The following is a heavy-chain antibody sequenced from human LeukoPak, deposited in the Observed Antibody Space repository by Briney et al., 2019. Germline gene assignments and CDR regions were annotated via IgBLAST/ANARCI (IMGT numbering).Heavy chain of an antibody. V-gene: IGHV1-69*01. CDR1: GGTFSSYA. CDR2: IIPIFGTA. CDR3: ARFGAPYYYDSSGYNVYFDY. J-gene: IGHJ4*02. Sequence: ASVKVSCKASGGTFSSYAISWARQAPGQGLEWMGGIIPIFGTANYAQKFQGRVTITADESTSTAYMELSSLRSEDTAVYYCARFGAPYYYDSSGYNVYFDYWGQGTLVTVSS. D-gene: IGHD3-22*01.